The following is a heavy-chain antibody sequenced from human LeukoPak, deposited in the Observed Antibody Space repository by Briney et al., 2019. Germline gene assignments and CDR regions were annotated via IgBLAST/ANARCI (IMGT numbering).Heavy chain of an antibody. CDR2: IYYSGST. CDR3: ARGLFISGAFDI. D-gene: IGHD3-16*02. Sequence: GSLRLSCAASGFSFSSYAMTWVRQAPGKGLEWIGSIYYSGSTYYNPSLKSRVTISVDTSKNQFSLKLSSVTAADTAVYYCARGLFISGAFDIWGQGTTVTVSS. V-gene: IGHV4-39*01. CDR1: GFSFSSYA. J-gene: IGHJ3*02.